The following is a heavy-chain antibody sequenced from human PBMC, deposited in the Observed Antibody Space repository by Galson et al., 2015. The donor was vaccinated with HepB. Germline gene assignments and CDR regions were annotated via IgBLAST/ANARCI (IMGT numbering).Heavy chain of an antibody. CDR2: IRTQANSYAT. CDR3: TNDSLGYIAA. Sequence: SLRLSCAASGFTFSGSDMHWVRQASGKGLEWIGRIRTQANSYATPYSASVKGRFTISRDDSKNTACLQMNSLKIEDTAVHYCTNDSLGYIAAWGQGTTVTVSS. D-gene: IGHD2-15*01. CDR1: GFTFSGSD. V-gene: IGHV3-73*01. J-gene: IGHJ6*02.